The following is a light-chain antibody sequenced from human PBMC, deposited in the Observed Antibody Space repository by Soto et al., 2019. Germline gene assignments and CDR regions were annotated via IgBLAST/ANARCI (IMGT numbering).Light chain of an antibody. Sequence: AIRMTQSPSSLSPSTGDRVTITCRASQGISSYLAWYQQKPGKAPKLLIYAASTLQSGVPSRFSGSGSGTDLTLTISCLQSEDFATYYCQQYYSYPPITFGQGTRLEI. V-gene: IGKV1-8*01. CDR2: AAS. CDR3: QQYYSYPPIT. CDR1: QGISSY. J-gene: IGKJ5*01.